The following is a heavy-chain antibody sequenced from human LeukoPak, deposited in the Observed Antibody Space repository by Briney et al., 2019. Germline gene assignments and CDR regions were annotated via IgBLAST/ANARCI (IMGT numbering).Heavy chain of an antibody. CDR2: IRYDGSNK. V-gene: IGHV3-30*02. Sequence: GGSLRLSCAASGFTFSSYGMHWVRQAPGKGLEWVAFIRYDGSNKYYADSVKGQFTISRDNSKNTLYLQMNSLRAEDTAVYYCAKRNGPADYYYMDVWGKGTTVTVSS. CDR1: GFTFSSYG. D-gene: IGHD2-8*01. J-gene: IGHJ6*03. CDR3: AKRNGPADYYYMDV.